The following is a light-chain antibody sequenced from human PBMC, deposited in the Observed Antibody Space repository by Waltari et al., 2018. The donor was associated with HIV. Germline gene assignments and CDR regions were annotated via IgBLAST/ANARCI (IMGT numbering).Light chain of an antibody. Sequence: QSVLTQPPSVSGAPGQRVTISCTGSSSNIGAGYDVHWYQQLPGTAPKLLIIGNSKRPSGVPDRFSGSKSGTSASLAITGLQAEDEADYYCQSYDSSLSGSVFGGGTKLTVL. J-gene: IGLJ2*01. CDR3: QSYDSSLSGSV. CDR1: SSNIGAGYD. CDR2: GNS. V-gene: IGLV1-40*01.